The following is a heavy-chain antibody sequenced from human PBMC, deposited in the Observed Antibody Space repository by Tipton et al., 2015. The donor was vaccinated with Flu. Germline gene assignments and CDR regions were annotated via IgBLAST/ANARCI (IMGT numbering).Heavy chain of an antibody. J-gene: IGHJ5*02. Sequence: TLSLTCTVSGGSISSYYWSWIRQPPGKGLEWIGYIYYSGSTNYNPSLKSRVTISVDTSKNQFSLKLSSVTAADTAVYYCARSVAVAAPGWFDPWGQRTLVTVSS. CDR2: IYYSGST. V-gene: IGHV4-59*01. D-gene: IGHD6-19*01. CDR3: ARSVAVAAPGWFDP. CDR1: GGSISSYY.